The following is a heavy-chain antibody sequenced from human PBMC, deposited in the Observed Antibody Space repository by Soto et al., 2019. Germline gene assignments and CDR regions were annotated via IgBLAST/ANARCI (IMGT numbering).Heavy chain of an antibody. CDR2: ISAYNGET. J-gene: IGHJ4*02. Sequence: QVQLVQSGAEVKKPGASVKVSCKASGYTFTSYGISWVRQAPGQCLEWMGWISAYNGETSYVPKLQGRVTMTTDTSTSTAYMEVRSLRSDDTAVYYFARDSGTTPKTVDYWGKGTLVTVSS. CDR3: ARDSGTTPKTVDY. CDR1: GYTFTSYG. D-gene: IGHD1-7*01. V-gene: IGHV1-18*04.